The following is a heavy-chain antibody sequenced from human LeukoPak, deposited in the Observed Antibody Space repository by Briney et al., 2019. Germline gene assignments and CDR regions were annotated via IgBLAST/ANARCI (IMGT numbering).Heavy chain of an antibody. CDR1: GFTFSAYA. V-gene: IGHV3-30*04. CDR2: ISSDGSIK. Sequence: GGSLSLSCAASGFTFSAYAMHWVRQAPGKGLEWGAVISSDGSIKYYADSVKGRFTISRDNSENTMWLQMGSLRAEDTAVYYCARGSVSKYRFFDNWGQGILVTVSS. J-gene: IGHJ4*02. D-gene: IGHD3-3*02. CDR3: ARGSVSKYRFFDN.